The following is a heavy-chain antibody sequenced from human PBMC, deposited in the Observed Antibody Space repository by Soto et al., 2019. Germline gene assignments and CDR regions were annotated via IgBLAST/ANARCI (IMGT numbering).Heavy chain of an antibody. V-gene: IGHV1-69*01. CDR2: IIPIFGTA. CDR1: RVAFSKFI. CDR3: AKVRYSSPMGYYYGMDV. Sequence: QAQLEQSGVEVKKPGSSVKVSCKASRVAFSKFIVTWVRQAPGLGLEWVGGIIPIFGTANYAQKFQGRVTITADESTSTSYMEVNNLRSEDTAGYYCAKVRYSSPMGYYYGMDVWGQGTTVTVSS. D-gene: IGHD6-19*01. J-gene: IGHJ6*02.